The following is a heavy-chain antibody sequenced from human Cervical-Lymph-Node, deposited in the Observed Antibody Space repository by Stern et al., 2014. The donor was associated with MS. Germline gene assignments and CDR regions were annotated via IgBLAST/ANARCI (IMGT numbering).Heavy chain of an antibody. CDR3: ARSNYCSGGSCYYYYGMDV. CDR2: INPNSGGT. J-gene: IGHJ6*02. D-gene: IGHD2-15*01. Sequence: QVQLVESGAEVKKPGASVKVSCKASGYTFTGYYMHWVRQAPGQGLEWMGRINPNSGGTNYAQKFQGRVTMTRDTSISTAYMELSRLRSDDTAVYYCARSNYCSGGSCYYYYGMDVWGQGTPVTVSS. V-gene: IGHV1-2*06. CDR1: GYTFTGYY.